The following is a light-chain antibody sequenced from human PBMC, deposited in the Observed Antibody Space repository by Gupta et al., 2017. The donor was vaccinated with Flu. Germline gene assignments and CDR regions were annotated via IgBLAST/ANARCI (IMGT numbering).Light chain of an antibody. CDR1: ALPKQY. CDR2: KDS. CDR3: QSADSSGTYHVV. Sequence: SYELXQPPSXAVSPGXTARITCSGDALPKQYAYWYQRKPGQAPVLVIYKDSERPSGIPEGFSGSSSGTTVTLTISGVQAEDEADYYCQSADSSGTYHVVFGGGPKLTVL. V-gene: IGLV3-25*02. J-gene: IGLJ2*01.